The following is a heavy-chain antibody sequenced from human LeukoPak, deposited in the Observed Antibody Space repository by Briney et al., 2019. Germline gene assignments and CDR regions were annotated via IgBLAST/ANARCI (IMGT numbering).Heavy chain of an antibody. D-gene: IGHD3-3*01. Sequence: SETLSLTCTVSGGSINSSSYYWGWIRQPPGKGLEWIGSIFYSGNTYDNPSLKSRVTISVDTSKNQFSLKLSSVTAADTAVYYCARGYYDFWSGYHGHVYYYYMDVWGKGTTVTVSS. V-gene: IGHV4-39*07. CDR3: ARGYYDFWSGYHGHVYYYYMDV. J-gene: IGHJ6*03. CDR2: IFYSGNT. CDR1: GGSINSSSYY.